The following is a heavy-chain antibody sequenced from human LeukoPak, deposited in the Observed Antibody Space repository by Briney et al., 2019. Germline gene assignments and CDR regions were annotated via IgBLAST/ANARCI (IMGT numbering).Heavy chain of an antibody. J-gene: IGHJ4*02. CDR3: ARAHDGGNSVYDC. V-gene: IGHV3-21*01. D-gene: IGHD4-23*01. CDR2: ISRGSGYI. Sequence: GGSLRLSCAVSGFTFSSYSMNWVRQAPGQGLEWVSSISRGSGYIYYADSVKGRFTISRDNAKNSLYLQMNSLRVEDTAVYYCARAHDGGNSVYDCWGQGTLVTVSS. CDR1: GFTFSSYS.